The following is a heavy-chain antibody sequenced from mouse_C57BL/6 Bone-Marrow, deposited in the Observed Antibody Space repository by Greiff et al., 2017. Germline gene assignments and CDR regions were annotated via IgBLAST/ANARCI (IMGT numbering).Heavy chain of an antibody. CDR3: ARKPPYGSSHWYFDV. J-gene: IGHJ1*03. V-gene: IGHV1-69*01. D-gene: IGHD1-1*01. Sequence: VQLQQPGAELVMPGASVKLSCKASGYTFTSYWMHWVKQRPGQGLEWIGEIDPSDSYTNYNQKFKGKSTLTVDKSSSTAYMRLSSLPSEDSAVYYCARKPPYGSSHWYFDVWGTGTTVTVSS. CDR1: GYTFTSYW. CDR2: IDPSDSYT.